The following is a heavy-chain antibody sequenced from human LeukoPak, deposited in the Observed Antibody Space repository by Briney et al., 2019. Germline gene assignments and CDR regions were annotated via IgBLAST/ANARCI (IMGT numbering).Heavy chain of an antibody. CDR1: GGSFSGYY. J-gene: IGHJ6*02. D-gene: IGHD2-2*02. CDR3: ARAPGYCSSTSCYTPGYYYYGMDV. V-gene: IGHV4-34*01. CDR2: INHSGST. Sequence: SETLSLTCAVYGGSFSGYYWSWIRQPPGKGLEWIGEINHSGSTNYNPSLKSRVTISVDTSKNQFSLKLSSVTAADTAVYYCARAPGYCSSTSCYTPGYYYYGMDVWGQGTTVTVSS.